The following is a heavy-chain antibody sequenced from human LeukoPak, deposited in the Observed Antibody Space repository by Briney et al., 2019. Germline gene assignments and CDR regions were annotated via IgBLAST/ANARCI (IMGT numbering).Heavy chain of an antibody. D-gene: IGHD4-11*01. J-gene: IGHJ3*02. Sequence: GGSLRLSCAASGFTFSSYAMHWVRQAPGKGLEWVAVISYDGSNKYYADSVKGRFTISRDNFKNTLYLQMNSLRAEDTAVYYCARERVDYSNYVQTGGDAFDIWGQGTMATVSS. CDR3: ARERVDYSNYVQTGGDAFDI. CDR2: ISYDGSNK. CDR1: GFTFSSYA. V-gene: IGHV3-30-3*01.